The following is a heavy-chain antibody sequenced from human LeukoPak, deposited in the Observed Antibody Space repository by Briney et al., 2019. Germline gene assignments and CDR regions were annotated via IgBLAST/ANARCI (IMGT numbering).Heavy chain of an antibody. J-gene: IGHJ3*02. CDR3: AKVPYYYDKHAFDI. Sequence: GGSLRPSCAASGFTFSSYTMNWVRQAPGKGLEWVSYISSSSSTIYYADSVKGRFTISRDNSKNTLYLQMNSLRAEDTAVYYCAKVPYYYDKHAFDIWGQGTMVTVSS. V-gene: IGHV3-48*01. CDR1: GFTFSSYT. CDR2: ISSSSSTI. D-gene: IGHD3-22*01.